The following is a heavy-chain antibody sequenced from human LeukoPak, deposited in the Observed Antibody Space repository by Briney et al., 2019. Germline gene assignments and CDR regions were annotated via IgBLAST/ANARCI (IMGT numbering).Heavy chain of an antibody. CDR1: GFTVSNHY. J-gene: IGHJ3*02. D-gene: IGHD6-13*01. V-gene: IGHV3-66*01. Sequence: GGSLRLSCAASGFTVSNHYMIWVRQAPGKGLEWVSVVYSDGGAYYADSVRGRFTITRDNSWNTLYLQMNSLRVEDTAVYYCARGTSWQQRAFDIWGQGTVVTVS. CDR3: ARGTSWQQRAFDI. CDR2: VYSDGGA.